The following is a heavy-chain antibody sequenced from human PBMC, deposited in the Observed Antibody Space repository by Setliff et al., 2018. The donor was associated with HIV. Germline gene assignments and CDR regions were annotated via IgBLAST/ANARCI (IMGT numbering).Heavy chain of an antibody. CDR2: INHSGST. CDR3: AREGMQGGFDL. D-gene: IGHD2-15*01. CDR1: GGSFSDYY. Sequence: SETLSLTCSVYGGSFSDYYWTWIRQSPGKGLVWIGEINHSGSTNYNPSLKSRVTISVDTSKKQFSLKLNSMTAADTARYYCAREGMQGGFDLWCQGTMVTVSS. V-gene: IGHV4-34*01. J-gene: IGHJ3*01.